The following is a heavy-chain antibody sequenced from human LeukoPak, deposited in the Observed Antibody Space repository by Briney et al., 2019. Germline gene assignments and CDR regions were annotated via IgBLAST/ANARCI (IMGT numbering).Heavy chain of an antibody. V-gene: IGHV4-61*08. D-gene: IGHD6-13*01. CDR1: GGSISSGGYY. J-gene: IGHJ5*02. CDR2: IYYSGST. CDR3: ACRIVSSSWYQRGSWFDP. Sequence: PSQTLSLTCTVSGGSISSGGYYWSWIRQPPGKGLEWIGYIYYSGSTNYNPSLKSRVTISVDTSKNQFSLKLSSVTAADTAVYYCACRIVSSSWYQRGSWFDPWGQGTLVTVSS.